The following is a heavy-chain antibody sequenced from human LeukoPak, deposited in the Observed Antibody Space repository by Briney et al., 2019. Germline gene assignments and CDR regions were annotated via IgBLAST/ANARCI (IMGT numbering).Heavy chain of an antibody. V-gene: IGHV4-34*01. Sequence: PSETLSLTCAVYGGSFSDYYWSWIRQPPGKGLEWIGEINHSGSTNYNPSLKSRVTISVDTSKNQFSLKLSSVTAADTAVYYCARGMKVVPGAFDIWGQGTMVTVSS. J-gene: IGHJ3*02. CDR2: INHSGST. D-gene: IGHD3-22*01. CDR3: ARGMKVVPGAFDI. CDR1: GGSFSDYY.